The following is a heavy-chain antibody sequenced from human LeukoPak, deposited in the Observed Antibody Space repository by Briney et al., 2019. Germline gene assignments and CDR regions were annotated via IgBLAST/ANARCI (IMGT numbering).Heavy chain of an antibody. CDR1: GYXXTXXL. D-gene: IGHD2-8*02. Sequence: ASVKVSCKAPGYXXTXXLLHXXXXXXGQXLEWVGRINTSXXTKNYEEKFRDRVTMTRDKSTSTVYMELSSLRSEDTAVYHCVREQSGGYFDYWGQGTLVTVSS. V-gene: IGHV1-46*01. J-gene: IGHJ4*02. CDR2: INTSXXTK. CDR3: VREQSGGYFDY.